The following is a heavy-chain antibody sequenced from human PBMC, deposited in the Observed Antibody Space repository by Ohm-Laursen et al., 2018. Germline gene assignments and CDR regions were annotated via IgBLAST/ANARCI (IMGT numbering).Heavy chain of an antibody. D-gene: IGHD3-3*01. CDR1: EYTFTGYH. Sequence: SSVKVSCKASEYTFTGYHLHWLRQAPGQGLEWMGRIHPNTGDTNYAQKFQGRVTMTRDTSISTGYMELSSLRSDDTAVYYCARVSRGADFWNPGYGMDVWGQGTTVTVSS. J-gene: IGHJ6*02. V-gene: IGHV1-2*06. CDR3: ARVSRGADFWNPGYGMDV. CDR2: IHPNTGDT.